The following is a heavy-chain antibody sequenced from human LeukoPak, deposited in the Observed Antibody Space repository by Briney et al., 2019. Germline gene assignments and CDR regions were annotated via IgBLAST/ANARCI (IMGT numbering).Heavy chain of an antibody. V-gene: IGHV3-23*01. Sequence: GGSLRLSCAASGFTFSSYAMSWVRQAPGKGLEWVSAISGSGGSTYYADSVKGRFTISRDNSKNTLYLQMNSLRAEDAAVYYCAKAPKYSGYDSYFDYWGQGTLVTVSS. D-gene: IGHD5-12*01. CDR3: AKAPKYSGYDSYFDY. CDR2: ISGSGGST. J-gene: IGHJ4*02. CDR1: GFTFSSYA.